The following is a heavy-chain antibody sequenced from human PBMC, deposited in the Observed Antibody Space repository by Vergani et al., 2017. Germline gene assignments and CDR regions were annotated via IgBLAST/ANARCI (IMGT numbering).Heavy chain of an antibody. Sequence: VQLVESGGGLVKPGGSLRLSCAASGFTFSRYGMNWVRQAPGKGLVWVAFIRYDGTKRFYGDSVKGRFTISRDNSQTTVFLQMNSLRADDSAVYYCTKAGQYDSDNFHDSWGQGALVTVAS. CDR3: TKAGQYDSDNFHDS. CDR1: GFTFSRYG. V-gene: IGHV3-30*02. CDR2: IRYDGTKR. D-gene: IGHD3-22*01. J-gene: IGHJ1*01.